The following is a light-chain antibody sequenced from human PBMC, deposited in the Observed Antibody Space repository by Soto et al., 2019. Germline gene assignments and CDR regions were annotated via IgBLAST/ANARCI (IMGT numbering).Light chain of an antibody. Sequence: DIVMTQSPDSLAVSLGERATINCKSSQSVLLTSNNKNYLAWYQQKPGQPPKLLIYWASTRESGVPDRFSASGSGTDFTLTITGLQAQDVAVYYSQQYFTTPSTFGQGTRLEIK. V-gene: IGKV4-1*01. CDR2: WAS. CDR3: QQYFTTPST. CDR1: QSVLLTSNNKNY. J-gene: IGKJ5*01.